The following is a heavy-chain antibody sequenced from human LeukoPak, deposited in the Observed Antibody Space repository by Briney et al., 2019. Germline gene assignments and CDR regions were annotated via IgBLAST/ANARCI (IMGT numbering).Heavy chain of an antibody. CDR3: ARGAYSRGWTTFDY. CDR2: ISSTGGTA. J-gene: IGHJ4*02. CDR1: GFTFSSFG. Sequence: PGGSLRLSCAASGFTFSSFGMSWVRQAPGKGLEWVSAISSTGGTAYYADSVKGRFTISRDNSKNTLYVQMDSLRAEDTAVYYCARGAYSRGWTTFDYWGQGILVTVSS. V-gene: IGHV3-23*01. D-gene: IGHD6-19*01.